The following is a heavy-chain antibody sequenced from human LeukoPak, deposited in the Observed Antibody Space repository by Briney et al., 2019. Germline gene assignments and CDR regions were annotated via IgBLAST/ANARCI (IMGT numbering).Heavy chain of an antibody. D-gene: IGHD3-10*01. CDR3: ARDTYYYGSGSYYFDY. CDR2: IYYSGST. CDR1: GGSISSYY. Sequence: SETLSLTCTVSGGSISSYYWSWIRQPPGKGLEWIGYIYYSGSTNYNPSLKSRVTISVDTSKNQFSLKLSSVTAAATAVYYCARDTYYYGSGSYYFDYLGQGTLVTVSS. J-gene: IGHJ4*02. V-gene: IGHV4-59*01.